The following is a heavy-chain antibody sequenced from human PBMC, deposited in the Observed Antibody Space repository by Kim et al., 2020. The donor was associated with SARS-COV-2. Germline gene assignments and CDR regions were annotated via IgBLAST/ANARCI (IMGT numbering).Heavy chain of an antibody. CDR1: GGSISSYY. J-gene: IGHJ4*02. CDR3: ARLGGGYSYGYFPAY. Sequence: SETLSLTCTVSGGSISSYYWSWIRQPPGKGLEWIGYIYYSGSTNYNPSLKSRVTISVDTSKNQFSLKLSSVTAADTAVYYCARLGGGYSYGYFPAYWGQGTLVTVSS. V-gene: IGHV4-59*08. CDR2: IYYSGST. D-gene: IGHD5-18*01.